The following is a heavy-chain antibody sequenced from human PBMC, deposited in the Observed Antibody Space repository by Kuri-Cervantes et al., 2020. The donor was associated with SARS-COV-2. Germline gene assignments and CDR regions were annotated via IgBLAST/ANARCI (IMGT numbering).Heavy chain of an antibody. CDR1: GFTSSAYY. CDR3: ASDGDFVWILNYYYGMDV. Sequence: GGSLRLSCPAPGFTSSAYYMNCVRQAPGRGLEWVSSISSSSAIYYAEYVKGRFTISRNNDKSSLYLQMNSLRVEDTAVYYCASDGDFVWILNYYYGMDVWGQGTTVTVSS. J-gene: IGHJ6*02. V-gene: IGHV3-69-1*01. D-gene: IGHD3-9*01. CDR2: ISSSSAI.